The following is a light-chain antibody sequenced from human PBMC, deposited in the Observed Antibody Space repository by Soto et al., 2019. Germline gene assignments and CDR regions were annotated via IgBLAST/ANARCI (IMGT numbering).Light chain of an antibody. Sequence: EIVMTQSPATLSVSPGERATLSCRASQSVSGNLAWYQQKPGQAPRLIIYGASTRATGIPARFSGSGSGTEFTLTISSLQSEDYAVYYCQQYNIWPPITFGQGTKLEIK. CDR1: QSVSGN. CDR3: QQYNIWPPIT. CDR2: GAS. J-gene: IGKJ2*01. V-gene: IGKV3-15*01.